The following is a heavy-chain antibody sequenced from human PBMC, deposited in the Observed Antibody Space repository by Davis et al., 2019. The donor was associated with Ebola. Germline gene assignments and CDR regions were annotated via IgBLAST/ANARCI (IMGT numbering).Heavy chain of an antibody. Sequence: GESLKISCKGSGYTFTSDWISWVRQMPGKGLEWMGRIDPRDSYTNYSPSFQGHVTISADKSISTAYLQWSSLKASDTGIYFCARLQVISVTSEYYYYYMAVWGKGTTVSVSS. D-gene: IGHD2/OR15-2a*01. CDR3: ARLQVISVTSEYYYYYMAV. CDR2: IDPRDSYT. V-gene: IGHV5-10-1*01. J-gene: IGHJ6*03. CDR1: GYTFTSDW.